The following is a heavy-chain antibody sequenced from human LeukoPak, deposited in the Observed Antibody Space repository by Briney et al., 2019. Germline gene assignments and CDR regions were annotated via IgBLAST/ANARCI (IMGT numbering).Heavy chain of an antibody. CDR2: ISGSGGST. J-gene: IGHJ4*02. CDR3: AKLAAVVPAAYIDY. Sequence: ETLSLTCAVSGGSISSSNWWSWVRQPPGKGLEWVSAISGSGGSTYYADSVKGRFTISRDNSKNTLYLQMNSLRAEDTAVYYCAKLAAVVPAAYIDYWGQGTLVTVSS. D-gene: IGHD2-2*01. CDR1: GGSISSSN. V-gene: IGHV3-23*01.